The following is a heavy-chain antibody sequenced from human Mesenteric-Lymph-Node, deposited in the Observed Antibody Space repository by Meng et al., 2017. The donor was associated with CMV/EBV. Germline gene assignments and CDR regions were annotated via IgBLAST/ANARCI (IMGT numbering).Heavy chain of an antibody. D-gene: IGHD2-2*01. CDR1: GYTFTSYY. CDR3: ARGYCSSTSCYWRGNWFDP. Sequence: ASVKVSCKASGYTFTSYYIHWVRQAPGQGLEWMGWINPNSGGTNYAQKFQGRVTMTRDTSISTAYMELSRLRSDDTAVYYCARGYCSSTSCYWRGNWFDPWGQGTLVTVSS. J-gene: IGHJ5*02. CDR2: INPNSGGT. V-gene: IGHV1-2*02.